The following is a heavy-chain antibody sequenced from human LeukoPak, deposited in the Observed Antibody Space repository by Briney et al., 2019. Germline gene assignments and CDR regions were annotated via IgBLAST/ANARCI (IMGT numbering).Heavy chain of an antibody. V-gene: IGHV1-69*06. D-gene: IGHD3-10*01. J-gene: IGHJ4*02. CDR2: IIPIFGTA. CDR1: GGTFSSYA. CDR3: ARGHSYYGSGSPDD. Sequence: SVTVSCKASGGTFSSYAISWVRQAPGQGLEWMGGIIPIFGTANYAQKFQGRVTITADKSTSTAYMELSSLRSEDTAVYYCARGHSYYGSGSPDDWGQGTLVTVSS.